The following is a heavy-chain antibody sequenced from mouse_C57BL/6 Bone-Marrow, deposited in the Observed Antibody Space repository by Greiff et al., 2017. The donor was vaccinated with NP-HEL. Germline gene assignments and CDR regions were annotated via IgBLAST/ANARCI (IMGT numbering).Heavy chain of an antibody. J-gene: IGHJ2*01. CDR3: ARPLDY. Sequence: EVQLHQSGPELVKPGASVKISCKASGYTFTDYYMNWVKQSHGKSLEWIGDINPNNGGTSYNQKFKGKATLTVDKSSSTAYMELRSLTSEDSAVYYCARPLDYWGQGTTLTVSS. CDR2: INPNNGGT. V-gene: IGHV1-26*01. CDR1: GYTFTDYY.